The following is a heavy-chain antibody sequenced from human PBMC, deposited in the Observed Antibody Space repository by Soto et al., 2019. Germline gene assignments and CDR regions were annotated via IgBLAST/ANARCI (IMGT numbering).Heavy chain of an antibody. Sequence: SETLSLTCTVSGGSISSGDYYWGWIRQPPGKGLEWIGCIYYSGSTYYNPSLKSRVTISVDTSKNQFSLKLSSVTAADTAVYYCARHPGGKYSSSWSSFDYWGQGILVPVSS. V-gene: IGHV4-39*01. J-gene: IGHJ4*02. CDR1: GGSISSGDYY. CDR3: ARHPGGKYSSSWSSFDY. D-gene: IGHD6-13*01. CDR2: IYYSGST.